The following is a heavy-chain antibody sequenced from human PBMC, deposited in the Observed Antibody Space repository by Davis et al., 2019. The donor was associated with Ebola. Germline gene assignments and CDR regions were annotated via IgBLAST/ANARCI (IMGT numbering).Heavy chain of an antibody. CDR3: VRDPALVVTGGGWYFDL. V-gene: IGHV3-21*01. D-gene: IGHD2-21*02. J-gene: IGHJ2*01. CDR2: ITSSSNYI. CDR1: GFTFSSYW. Sequence: GESLKISCAASGFTFSSYWMNWVRQAPGKGLEWVSFITSSSNYIYYADSVKLRFTISRDNAKNSLYLQMNSLRAEDTAVYYCVRDPALVVTGGGWYFDLWGRGTLVTVSS.